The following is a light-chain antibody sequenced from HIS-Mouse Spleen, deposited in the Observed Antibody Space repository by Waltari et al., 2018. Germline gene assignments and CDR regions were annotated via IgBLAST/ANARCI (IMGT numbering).Light chain of an antibody. CDR2: DVS. J-gene: IGLJ2*01. CDR3: CSYAGSMKV. CDR1: SSDVGGYNY. V-gene: IGLV2-11*01. Sequence: QSALTQPRSVSGSPGQSVTISCTGTSSDVGGYNYVSWYQQHPGKAPKLMIYDVSKRPSGVPDRFSRSKSGNTASLTISGLQAEDEAEYYCCSYAGSMKVFGGGTKLTVL.